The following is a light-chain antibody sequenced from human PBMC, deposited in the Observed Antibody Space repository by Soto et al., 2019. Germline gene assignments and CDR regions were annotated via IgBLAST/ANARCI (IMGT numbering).Light chain of an antibody. CDR1: HDINNY. V-gene: IGKV1-27*01. Sequence: DIQMTQSPSSLSASVGDRVTITYRASHDINNYLAWYQQKPGKVPKLLIYAASTLQSGVPSRFSGSGSGTDFTLTISSLQPEDVATYYCQKYNSAPQTFGQGTKVEIK. J-gene: IGKJ1*01. CDR3: QKYNSAPQT. CDR2: AAS.